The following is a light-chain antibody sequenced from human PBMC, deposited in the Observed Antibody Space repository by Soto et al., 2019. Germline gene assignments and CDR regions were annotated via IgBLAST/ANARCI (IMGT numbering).Light chain of an antibody. Sequence: DLQMTQSPSSLSASVGDRVSITCRASQGISSWVAWYQLKPGKGPKSLIFAASSLQSGVSSRFSASGSGTDFTLTINSLQPEDSATYYCQQYHTYPLSFGGGTKVEIK. CDR3: QQYHTYPLS. CDR1: QGISSW. CDR2: AAS. V-gene: IGKV1D-16*01. J-gene: IGKJ4*01.